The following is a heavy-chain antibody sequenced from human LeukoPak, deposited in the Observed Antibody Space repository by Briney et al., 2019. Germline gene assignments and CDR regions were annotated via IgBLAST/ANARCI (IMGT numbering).Heavy chain of an antibody. D-gene: IGHD6-13*01. Sequence: SETLSLTRTVSGGSLNSGTYYWGWIRQPPGKGLEWIGSIYYTGTTYYNPSLKSRVTISVDTSKNQFSLKLSSVTAADTAVYYRARRFPASSNWDFDHWGQGTLVTVSS. J-gene: IGHJ4*02. CDR1: GGSLNSGTYY. V-gene: IGHV4-39*01. CDR2: IYYTGTT. CDR3: ARRFPASSNWDFDH.